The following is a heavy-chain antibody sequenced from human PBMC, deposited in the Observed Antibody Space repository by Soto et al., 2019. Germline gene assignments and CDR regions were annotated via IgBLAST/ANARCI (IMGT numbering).Heavy chain of an antibody. CDR1: GFTFSSYA. D-gene: IGHD2-21*01. V-gene: IGHV3-64*01. CDR3: ARRIPFGYGMDV. Sequence: EVQLVESGGGLVLPGGSPRLSCAASGFTFSSYAMHWVRQAPGKGLECVSAITSNGGNTDYANSVKGRFTISRDNSKNTLYLQMGSLRAEDMAVYYCARRIPFGYGMDVWGQGTTVTVSS. CDR2: ITSNGGNT. J-gene: IGHJ6*02.